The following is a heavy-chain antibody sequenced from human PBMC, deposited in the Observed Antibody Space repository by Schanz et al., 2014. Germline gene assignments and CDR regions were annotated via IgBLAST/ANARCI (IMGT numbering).Heavy chain of an antibody. J-gene: IGHJ4*02. V-gene: IGHV3-48*01. CDR2: ISSASSTI. D-gene: IGHD2-2*01. CDR1: GFTFSSYS. CDR3: AKVRCSSGWRGDYFDE. Sequence: EVQLVESGGGLVQPGGSLRLSCAASGFTFSSYSMNWVRQAPGKGLEWVSYISSASSTINYADSVKGRFTISRDNAKNSLFLQMIRLRGEDTAVYYCAKVRCSSGWRGDYFDEWGQGTLVTVAS.